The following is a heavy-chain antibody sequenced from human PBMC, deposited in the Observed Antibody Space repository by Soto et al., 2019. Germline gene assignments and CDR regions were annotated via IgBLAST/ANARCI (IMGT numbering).Heavy chain of an antibody. CDR1: GFTFDDYA. Sequence: EVQLVESGGGLVQPGRSLRLSCAASGFTFDDYAMHWVRQAPGKGLEWVSGISWNSGSIGYADSVKGRFTISRDNAKNSLYLQMNSLRAEDTALYYCAKALEQWPDNWFDPWGQGTLVTVSS. CDR2: ISWNSGSI. J-gene: IGHJ5*02. CDR3: AKALEQWPDNWFDP. D-gene: IGHD6-19*01. V-gene: IGHV3-9*01.